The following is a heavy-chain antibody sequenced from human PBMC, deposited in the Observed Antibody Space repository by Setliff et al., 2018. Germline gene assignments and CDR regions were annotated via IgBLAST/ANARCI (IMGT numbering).Heavy chain of an antibody. J-gene: IGHJ4*02. CDR3: AGGHYDASAYMVGNFFDY. D-gene: IGHD3-16*01. V-gene: IGHV3-7*01. CDR1: GFTFRSYW. Sequence: GGSLRLSCTASGFTFRSYWMKWVRQAPGKGLEWVADIRHDGTTIYYVDSVKGRFTISRDNAKNSLYLQMNSLRAEDTAVYYCAGGHYDASAYMVGNFFDYWGLGTLVTVSS. CDR2: IRHDGTTI.